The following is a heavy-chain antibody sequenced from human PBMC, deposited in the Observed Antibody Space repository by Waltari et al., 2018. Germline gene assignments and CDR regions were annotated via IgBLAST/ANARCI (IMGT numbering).Heavy chain of an antibody. J-gene: IGHJ6*02. CDR3: ARGRQYSGSYGTYYYYYGMDV. V-gene: IGHV4-34*01. D-gene: IGHD1-26*01. Sequence: QVQLQQWGAGLLKPSETLSLTCAVYGGSFSGYYWSWIRQPPGKGLEWIGEINHSGSTNDTPSHNSRVTISVDTSKNQFSLTLSSVTAADTAVYYCARGRQYSGSYGTYYYYYGMDVWGQGTTVTVSS. CDR1: GGSFSGYY. CDR2: INHSGST.